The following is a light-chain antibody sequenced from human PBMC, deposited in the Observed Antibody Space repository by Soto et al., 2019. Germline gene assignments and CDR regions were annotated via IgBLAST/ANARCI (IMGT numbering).Light chain of an antibody. CDR3: QQYNNWPGT. J-gene: IGKJ1*01. CDR2: GAS. Sequence: EIVLAQSPGTLSLSPGERATLSCRASQSVSTNLAWYQQKPGQAPRLLIYGASTRATGIPARFSGSGSGTEFTLTISSLQSEDFAVYYCQQYNNWPGTFGQGTKVDIK. V-gene: IGKV3-15*01. CDR1: QSVSTN.